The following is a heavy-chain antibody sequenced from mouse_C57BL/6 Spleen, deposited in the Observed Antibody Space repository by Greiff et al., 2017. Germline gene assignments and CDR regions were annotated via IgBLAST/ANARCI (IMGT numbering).Heavy chain of an antibody. CDR2: INPSTGGT. CDR1: GYSFTGYY. V-gene: IGHV1-43*01. D-gene: IGHD1-1*01. CDR3: EREFYGSSLYYFDY. Sequence: VQLQQSGPELVKPGASVKISCKASGYSFTGYYMHWVKQSSEKSLEWIGEINPSTGGTSYNQKFKGKATLTVDKSSSTAYMQLMSLTSEDSAVYSCEREFYGSSLYYFDYWGQGTTLTVSS. J-gene: IGHJ2*01.